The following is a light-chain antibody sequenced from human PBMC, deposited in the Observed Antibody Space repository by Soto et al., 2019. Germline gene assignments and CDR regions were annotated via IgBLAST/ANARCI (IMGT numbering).Light chain of an antibody. V-gene: IGKV1-33*01. Sequence: EIQMTQSPSSLSVSPGERATITCKASQDISNYLDWYQQKPGQAPKLLIYDASNLETGVPSRFSGSGSGTDFTFTISSLQPEDIATYYCQQYDNRPLTFGGGTKVDIK. CDR2: DAS. CDR3: QQYDNRPLT. CDR1: QDISNY. J-gene: IGKJ4*01.